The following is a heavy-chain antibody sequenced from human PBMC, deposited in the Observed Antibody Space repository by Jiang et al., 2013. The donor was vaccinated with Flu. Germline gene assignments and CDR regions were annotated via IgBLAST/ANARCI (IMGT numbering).Heavy chain of an antibody. CDR2: ISAYNGNT. J-gene: IGHJ4*02. CDR3: ARAATEIGYYFDY. Sequence: WISAYNGNTNYAQKLQGRVTMTTDTSTSTAYMELRSLRSDDTAVYYCARAATEIGYYFDYWGQGTLVTVSS. V-gene: IGHV1-18*01. D-gene: IGHD3-22*01.